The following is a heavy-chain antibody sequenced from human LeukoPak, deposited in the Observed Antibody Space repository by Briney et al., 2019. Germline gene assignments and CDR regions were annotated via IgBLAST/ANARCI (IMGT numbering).Heavy chain of an antibody. D-gene: IGHD1-26*01. CDR2: ISASGSTM. J-gene: IGHJ4*02. CDR1: GFTFFDYE. V-gene: IGHV3-48*03. Sequence: GGSLRLSCAASGFTFFDYEMNWVRQAPGKGLEWVSYISASGSTMYYLDSVKGRFTISRDNAKNSLYLQMNSLRGEDTAVYYCARGAWGNWGQGTLVTVSS. CDR3: ARGAWGN.